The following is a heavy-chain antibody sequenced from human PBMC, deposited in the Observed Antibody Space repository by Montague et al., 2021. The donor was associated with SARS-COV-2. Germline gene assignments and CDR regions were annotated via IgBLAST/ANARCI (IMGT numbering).Heavy chain of an antibody. J-gene: IGHJ4*02. D-gene: IGHD2-15*01. CDR1: GDSVSTNSGT. Sequence: CAISGDSVSTNSGTWNWVRLSPSRGLEWLGRTYYKSEWYSDYSVSVKSRISINPDTSKNQFSLQLNSVTPEDTAMYYCARAERGSCGDSNCYQYFFNYWGQGTLVTVSS. CDR2: TYYKSEWYS. CDR3: ARAERGSCGDSNCYQYFFNY. V-gene: IGHV6-1*01.